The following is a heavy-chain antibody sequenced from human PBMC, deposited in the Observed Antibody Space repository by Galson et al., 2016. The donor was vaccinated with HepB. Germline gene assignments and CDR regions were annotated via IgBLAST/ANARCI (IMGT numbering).Heavy chain of an antibody. CDR2: IKQDGSEK. Sequence: SLRLSCAASGFTFSTYYMTWVRQPPGKGLEWVAKIKQDGSEKYYVDSVKGRFTISRDNAKNALYLQMNSLRVVDTAVYYCARTITGTPWHHYYYGMDVWGQGTTVSVSS. CDR1: GFTFSTYY. J-gene: IGHJ6*02. D-gene: IGHD1-20*01. V-gene: IGHV3-7*04. CDR3: ARTITGTPWHHYYYGMDV.